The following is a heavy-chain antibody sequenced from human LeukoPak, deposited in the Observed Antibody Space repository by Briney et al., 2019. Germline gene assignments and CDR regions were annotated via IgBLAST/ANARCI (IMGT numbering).Heavy chain of an antibody. CDR2: ISGSGGTT. CDR1: GFTFSSYA. J-gene: IGHJ3*02. V-gene: IGHV3-23*01. D-gene: IGHD6-19*01. CDR3: AKYLAVAGYDAFDI. Sequence: PGGSLRLSCAASGFTFSSYAMSWVRRAPGKGLEWVSAISGSGGTTYYADSVKGRFTISRDNSKNTLYLQMNSLRAEDMAVYYCAKYLAVAGYDAFDIWGQGTMVTVSS.